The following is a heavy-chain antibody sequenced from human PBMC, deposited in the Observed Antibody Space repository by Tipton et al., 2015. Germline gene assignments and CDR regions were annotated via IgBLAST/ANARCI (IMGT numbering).Heavy chain of an antibody. V-gene: IGHV4-39*01. Sequence: TLSLTCTVSGGSISSSGFYWGWIRQPPGKGPEWIGSIYSSGTTYYTPSLESRVTISVDTSKNQFPLKLNSVTAADTAAYYCARQDYYDSSGYYSLYFDYWGQGTLLTVSS. CDR1: GGSISSSGFY. D-gene: IGHD3-22*01. CDR2: IYSSGTT. CDR3: ARQDYYDSSGYYSLYFDY. J-gene: IGHJ4*02.